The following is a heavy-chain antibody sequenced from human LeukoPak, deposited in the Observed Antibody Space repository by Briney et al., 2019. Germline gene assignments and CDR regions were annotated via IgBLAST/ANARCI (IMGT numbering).Heavy chain of an antibody. CDR3: AREGSGYYYRKYYFDH. J-gene: IGHJ4*02. CDR2: IYSGGST. V-gene: IGHV3-66*01. Sequence: PGGSLRLSCAASGFTFISYSMNWVRQAPGERVEWVAVIYSGGSTYYAVCGKGRFTISRDNSKNTLYLQRNSLRAEDTAVYYCAREGSGYYYRKYYFDHWGQGTLVTVSS. CDR1: GFTFISYS. D-gene: IGHD3-22*01.